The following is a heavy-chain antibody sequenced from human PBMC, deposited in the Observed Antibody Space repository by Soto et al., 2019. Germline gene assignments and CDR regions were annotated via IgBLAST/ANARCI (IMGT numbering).Heavy chain of an antibody. CDR3: ARGIVATSDFDY. J-gene: IGHJ4*02. CDR2: IYYSGST. D-gene: IGHD5-12*01. Sequence: QVQLQESGPRLVKPSQTLSLTCTVSGGSISSGGYYWSWIRQHPGKGLEWIGYIYYSGSTYYNPSLKSRVTIAVDTSKNQFSLKLSSVTAADTAVYYWARGIVATSDFDYWGQGTLVTVSS. V-gene: IGHV4-31*03. CDR1: GGSISSGGYY.